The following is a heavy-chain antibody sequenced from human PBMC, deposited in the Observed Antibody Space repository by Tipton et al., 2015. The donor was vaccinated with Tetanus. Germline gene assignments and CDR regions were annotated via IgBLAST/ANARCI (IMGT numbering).Heavy chain of an antibody. V-gene: IGHV3-33*08. CDR1: GFTFSSYP. CDR2: IWYDGNNK. CDR3: AREKKEAATDY. D-gene: IGHD1-26*01. Sequence: SLRLSCAASGFTFSSYPMAWVRQAPGKGLEWVAVIWYDGNNKYYAESVRGRFTISRDNSRNTVFLQMNSLRVEDTAVYYCAREKKEAATDYWGQGTLVSVSS. J-gene: IGHJ4*02.